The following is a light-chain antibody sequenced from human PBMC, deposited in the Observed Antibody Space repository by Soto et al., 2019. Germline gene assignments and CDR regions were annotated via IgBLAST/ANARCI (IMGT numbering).Light chain of an antibody. CDR3: SSYTNINTRACV. J-gene: IGLJ1*01. CDR1: SGDTGSYNR. CDR2: EVT. V-gene: IGLV2-14*01. Sequence: ALTQPASVSRSPGQSITISCTGTSGDTGSYNRVSWYQQHPGKAPKLIIYEVTDRPSGVSNRFSGSKSGNTASLTISGLQAEDEAEYYCSSYTNINTRACVFGTGTKVTVL.